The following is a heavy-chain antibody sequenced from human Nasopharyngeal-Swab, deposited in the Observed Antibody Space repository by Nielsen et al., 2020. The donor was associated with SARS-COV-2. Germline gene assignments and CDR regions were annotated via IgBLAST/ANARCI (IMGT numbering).Heavy chain of an antibody. D-gene: IGHD3/OR15-3a*01. CDR1: GFTFSDYY. CDR2: ISSSGNTI. CDR3: AKDKFFDWPNPRGT. Sequence: GESLKISCAASGFTFSDYYMKWIRQAPGQGLEWVSYISSSGNTIYYADSVQGRFTISRDNAKNSLYLQMNSLRVEDTAVYYCAKDKFFDWPNPRGTWGQGTLVTVSS. V-gene: IGHV3-11*01. J-gene: IGHJ4*02.